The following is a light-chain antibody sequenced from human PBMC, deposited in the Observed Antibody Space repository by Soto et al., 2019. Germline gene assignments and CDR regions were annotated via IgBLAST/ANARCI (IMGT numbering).Light chain of an antibody. CDR2: GAS. Sequence: DIQMTQSPSSLSASVGDRVTITCRASEDISNYLAWFQQKPGEAPKPLIYGASSLQSGVPSRFIGSGSATDFTLTIRNLQPEDFATYYCQQYDSYPITFGQGTRLEIK. CDR3: QQYDSYPIT. V-gene: IGKV1-16*01. J-gene: IGKJ5*01. CDR1: EDISNY.